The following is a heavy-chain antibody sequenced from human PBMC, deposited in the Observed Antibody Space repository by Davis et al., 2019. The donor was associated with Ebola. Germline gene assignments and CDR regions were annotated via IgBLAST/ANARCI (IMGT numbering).Heavy chain of an antibody. J-gene: IGHJ5*02. CDR1: GGSISSSNW. CDR2: IYHSGST. Sequence: PSETLSLTCAVSGGSISSSNWWSWVRQPPGKGLEWIGEIYHSGSTNYNPSLKSRVTISVDTSKNQFSLKLSSVTAADTAVYYCASLPVTVTGRPVDPWGQGTLVTVSS. CDR3: ASLPVTVTGRPVDP. D-gene: IGHD4-11*01. V-gene: IGHV4-4*02.